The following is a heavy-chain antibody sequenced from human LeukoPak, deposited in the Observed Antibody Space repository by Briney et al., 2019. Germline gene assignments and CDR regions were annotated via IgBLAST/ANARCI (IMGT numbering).Heavy chain of an antibody. J-gene: IGHJ5*02. CDR2: ISGSGGST. CDR1: GFTFSSYA. CDR3: AKTYCSSTSCDFGWFDP. Sequence: GGSLRLSCAASGFTFSSYAMSWVRQAPGKGLEWVSAISGSGGSTYYADSVKGRFTISRDNSKNTLYLQMNSLRAEDTAVYYCAKTYCSSTSCDFGWFDPWGQETLVTVSS. V-gene: IGHV3-23*01. D-gene: IGHD2-2*01.